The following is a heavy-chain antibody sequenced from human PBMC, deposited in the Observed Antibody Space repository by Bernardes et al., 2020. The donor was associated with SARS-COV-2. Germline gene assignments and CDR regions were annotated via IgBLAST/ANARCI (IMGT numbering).Heavy chain of an antibody. Sequence: ASVKVSCKASGYTFTSYGISWVRQAPGQGLEWMGWISAYNGNTNYAQKLQGRVTMTTDTSTSTAYMELRSLRSDDTAVYYCARERGSYDFWSGYYNYGMDVWGQGTTVTVSS. CDR3: ARERGSYDFWSGYYNYGMDV. CDR2: ISAYNGNT. CDR1: GYTFTSYG. J-gene: IGHJ6*02. D-gene: IGHD3-3*01. V-gene: IGHV1-18*01.